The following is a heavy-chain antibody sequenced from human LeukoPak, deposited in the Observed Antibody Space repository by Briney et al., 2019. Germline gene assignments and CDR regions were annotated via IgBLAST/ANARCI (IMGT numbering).Heavy chain of an antibody. D-gene: IGHD6-13*01. J-gene: IGHJ4*02. CDR1: GYTFTSYY. CDR2: INPSGGST. Sequence: ASVKVSCKASGYTFTSYYMHWVRQAPGQGLEWMGIINPSGGSTSYAQKFQGRVTITADKSTSTAYMELSSLRSEDTAVYYCARDRVSAAGIPNFDYWGQGTLVTVSS. CDR3: ARDRVSAAGIPNFDY. V-gene: IGHV1-46*01.